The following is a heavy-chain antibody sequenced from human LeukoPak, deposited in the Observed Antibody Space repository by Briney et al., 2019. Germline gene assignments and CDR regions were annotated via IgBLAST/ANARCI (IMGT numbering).Heavy chain of an antibody. Sequence: SETLSLTCAVYGGSFSGYYWSWIRQPPGKGLEWIGEINHSGSTNYNPSLKSRVTISVGTSKNQFSLKLSSVTAADTAVYYCARGPTDYGDYLINYFDYWGQGTLVTVSS. CDR1: GGSFSGYY. CDR2: INHSGST. D-gene: IGHD4-17*01. J-gene: IGHJ4*02. V-gene: IGHV4-34*01. CDR3: ARGPTDYGDYLINYFDY.